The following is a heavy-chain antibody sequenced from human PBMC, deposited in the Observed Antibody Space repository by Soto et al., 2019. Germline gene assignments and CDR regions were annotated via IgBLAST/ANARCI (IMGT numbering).Heavy chain of an antibody. D-gene: IGHD4-17*01. CDR2: ISTYNGNT. CDR3: ARGDYGDYLWFDP. V-gene: IGHV1-18*01. Sequence: QVQLVQSGAEVKKPGASVKVSCKASGYTFTSYGITWLRQAPGQGLEWMGWISTYNGNTNYVQKVQGRVTMTTDTPRSTAYMEVRSLRSDDTAVYYCARGDYGDYLWFDPWGQGTLVTVSS. J-gene: IGHJ5*02. CDR1: GYTFTSYG.